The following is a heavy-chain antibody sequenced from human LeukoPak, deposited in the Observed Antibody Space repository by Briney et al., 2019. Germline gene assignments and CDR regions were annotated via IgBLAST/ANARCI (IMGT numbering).Heavy chain of an antibody. V-gene: IGHV1-24*01. J-gene: IGHJ4*02. CDR3: ATSILGDGYNFQPPYFDY. CDR1: GYTFTSYY. CDR2: FDPEDGET. Sequence: ASVKVSCKASGYTFTSYYMHWVRQAPGKGLEWMGGFDPEDGETIYAQKFQGRVTMTEDTSTDTAYMELSSLRSEDTAVYYCATSILGDGYNFQPPYFDYWGQGTLVTVSS. D-gene: IGHD5-24*01.